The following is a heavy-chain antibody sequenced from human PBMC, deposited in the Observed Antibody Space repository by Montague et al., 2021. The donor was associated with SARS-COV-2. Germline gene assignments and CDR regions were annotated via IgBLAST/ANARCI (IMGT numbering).Heavy chain of an antibody. J-gene: IGHJ1*01. CDR2: IYWDDEK. CDR3: AHRPRWELLQGEYFQH. D-gene: IGHD1-26*01. V-gene: IGHV2-5*02. Sequence: PALVKPTQTLTLTCTFSGFSLSTSGVGVGWIRQPPGKALEWLALIYWDDEKRYSPSLKSRLTITKDTAKNQVVLTMTNMDPVDTATYYRAHRPRWELLQGEYFQHWGQGTLVTVSS. CDR1: GFSLSTSGVG.